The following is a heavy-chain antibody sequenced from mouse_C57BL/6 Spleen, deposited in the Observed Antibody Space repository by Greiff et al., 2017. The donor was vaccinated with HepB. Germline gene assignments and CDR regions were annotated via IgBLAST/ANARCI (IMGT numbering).Heavy chain of an antibody. CDR1: GFTFSDYY. Sequence: EVMLVESEGGLVQPGSSMKLSCTASGFTFSDYYMAWVRQVPEKGLEWVANINYDGSSTYYLDSLKSRFIISRDNAKNILYLQMSSLKSEDTATYYCARTSAYYSNYVSYFDYWGQGTTLTVSS. V-gene: IGHV5-16*01. D-gene: IGHD2-5*01. CDR3: ARTSAYYSNYVSYFDY. CDR2: INYDGSST. J-gene: IGHJ2*01.